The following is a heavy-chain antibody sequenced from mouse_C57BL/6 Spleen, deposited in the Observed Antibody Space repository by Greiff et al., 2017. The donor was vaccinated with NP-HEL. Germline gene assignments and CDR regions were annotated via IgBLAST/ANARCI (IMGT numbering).Heavy chain of an antibody. CDR1: GYTFTDYE. CDR2: IDPETGGT. J-gene: IGHJ3*01. Sequence: QVHVKQSGAELVRPGASVTLSCKASGYTFTDYEMHWVKQTPVHGLEWIGAIDPETGGTAYNQKFKGKAILTADKSSSTAYMELRSLTSEDSAVYYWTLIYYDYAWFAYWGQGTLVTVSA. D-gene: IGHD2-4*01. CDR3: TLIYYDYAWFAY. V-gene: IGHV1-15*01.